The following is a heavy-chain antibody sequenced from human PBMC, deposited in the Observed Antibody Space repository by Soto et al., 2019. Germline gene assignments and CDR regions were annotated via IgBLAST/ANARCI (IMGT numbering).Heavy chain of an antibody. CDR1: GFTFSDYY. CDR2: ITTSGYT. J-gene: IGHJ4*02. V-gene: IGHV3-11*05. D-gene: IGHD1-26*01. CDR3: ARVGSAYYFDY. Sequence: QVQVVDSEGGLVKPGGSLRLCCAASGFTFSDYYMTWVRQAPGKGLEWVSYITTSGYTNYGDSVKGRFTISRDNAKNSLFLQMNSLRAEDTAVYYCARVGSAYYFDYWGQGTLVTVSS.